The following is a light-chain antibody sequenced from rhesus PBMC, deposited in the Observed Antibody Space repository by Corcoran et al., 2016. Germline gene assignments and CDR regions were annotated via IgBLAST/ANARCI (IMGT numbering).Light chain of an antibody. CDR1: QRVTTR. CDR2: GAS. Sequence: EIVMTQSPATLSLFPGEGATLSCRPSQRVTTRLAWYKKKPGQVPRLLIDGASIRVTGIPDSFSGSGAGTAFTLTSSILKTEDVAVYVCQQESNWSHSCGHGTKVGIK. V-gene: IGKV3-17*02. J-gene: IGKJ2*01. CDR3: QQESNWSHS.